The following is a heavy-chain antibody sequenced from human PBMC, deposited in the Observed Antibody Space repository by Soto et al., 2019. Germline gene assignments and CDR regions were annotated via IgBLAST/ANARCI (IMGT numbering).Heavy chain of an antibody. CDR3: ASSPYGDYPFDY. D-gene: IGHD4-17*01. CDR2: IWYDGSNK. J-gene: IGHJ4*02. V-gene: IGHV3-33*01. CDR1: GFTFSSYG. Sequence: QVQLVESGGGVVQPGRSLRLSCAASGFTFSSYGMHWVRQAPGKGLEWVAVIWYDGSNKYYADSVKGRFTISRDNSKNTLYLQMNSLRAADTAVYYCASSPYGDYPFDYWGQGTLVTVSS.